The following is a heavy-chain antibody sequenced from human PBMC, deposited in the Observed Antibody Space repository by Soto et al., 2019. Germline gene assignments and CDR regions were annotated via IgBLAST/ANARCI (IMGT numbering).Heavy chain of an antibody. D-gene: IGHD2-21*01. J-gene: IGHJ6*02. CDR3: ATRAYCLSADCREDYFGMDA. CDR2: IFYSGST. V-gene: IGHV4-39*01. Sequence: SETLSLTCTVSGGSISSSSYYWGWIRQPPGKGLEWIGSIFYSGSTYYNPSLKSRVTISVDTSKNQFSLKLSSVTAADTALYYCATRAYCLSADCREDYFGMDAWGQGTTVTVSS. CDR1: GGSISSSSYY.